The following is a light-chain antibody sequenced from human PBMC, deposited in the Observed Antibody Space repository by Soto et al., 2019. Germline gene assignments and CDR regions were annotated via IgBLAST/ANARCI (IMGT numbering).Light chain of an antibody. Sequence: TVLTQSPGTLSLSPGERATLSCRATQSVNNDYLAWYQQRPGLAPRLLIFGASGRATGIPDRFSGSGSGTDFTLTISRLEPEDFAVFYCQQYGSSPPMYTFGQGTKLEIK. J-gene: IGKJ2*01. CDR3: QQYGSSPPMYT. V-gene: IGKV3-20*01. CDR1: QSVNNDY. CDR2: GAS.